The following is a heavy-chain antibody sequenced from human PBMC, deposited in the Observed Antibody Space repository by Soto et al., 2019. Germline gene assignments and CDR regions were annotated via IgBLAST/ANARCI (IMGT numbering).Heavy chain of an antibody. CDR1: GYTFTSYG. D-gene: IGHD6-13*01. V-gene: IGHV1-18*01. J-gene: IGHJ3*02. CDR2: ISAYNGNT. CDR3: ARDLYSTSWYVRAFDM. Sequence: ASVKVSCKASGYTFTSYGISWVRQAPGQGLEWMGWISAYNGNTNYAQKFQGRVTMTTDTSTSTAYMELRSLRSGDTAVYYCARDLYSTSWYVRAFDMWGQGTMVTVSS.